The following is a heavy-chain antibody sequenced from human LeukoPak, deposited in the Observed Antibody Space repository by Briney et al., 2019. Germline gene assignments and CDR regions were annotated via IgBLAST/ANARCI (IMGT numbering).Heavy chain of an antibody. CDR1: GGSFSGYY. Sequence: SETLSLTCAVYGGSFSGYYWSWIRQPPGKGLEWIGELNHSGSTNYNPSLKSRVTISVDTSKNQFSLQLSSVTAADTAVYYCARGVGGSGWYGYYYYGMDVWGQGTTVTVSS. V-gene: IGHV4-34*01. D-gene: IGHD6-19*01. CDR3: ARGVGGSGWYGYYYYGMDV. J-gene: IGHJ6*02. CDR2: LNHSGST.